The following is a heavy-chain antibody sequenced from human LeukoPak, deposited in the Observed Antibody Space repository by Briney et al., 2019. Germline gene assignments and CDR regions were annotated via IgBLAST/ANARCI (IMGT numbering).Heavy chain of an antibody. J-gene: IGHJ6*02. CDR3: ATWAGGLLYDYYYYGMDV. CDR1: GFTFTSHD. V-gene: IGHV1-8*01. CDR2: MNPNSGNT. Sequence: ASVKVSCKASGFTFTSHDFNWVRQATGQGLEWMGWMNPNSGNTGYAQKFQGRVTMTRDTSLSTAYMELSSLRSEDTAMYYCATWAGGLLYDYYYYGMDVWGQGTTVTVSS. D-gene: IGHD3-3*01.